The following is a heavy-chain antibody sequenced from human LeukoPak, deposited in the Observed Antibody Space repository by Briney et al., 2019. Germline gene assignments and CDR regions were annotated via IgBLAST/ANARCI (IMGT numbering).Heavy chain of an antibody. Sequence: GRSLRLSCTASGFTFGDYAMSWFRQAPGKGLEWVGFIRSKAYGGTTEYAASVKGRFTISRDDSKSTAYLQTNSLKTEDTAVYYCARSLQRYFDWLPNYFDYWGQGTLVTVSS. J-gene: IGHJ4*02. V-gene: IGHV3-49*03. CDR3: ARSLQRYFDWLPNYFDY. CDR1: GFTFGDYA. D-gene: IGHD3-9*01. CDR2: IRSKAYGGTT.